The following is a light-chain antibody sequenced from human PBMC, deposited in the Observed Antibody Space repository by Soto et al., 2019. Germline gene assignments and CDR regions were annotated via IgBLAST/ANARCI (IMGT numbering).Light chain of an antibody. CDR3: QSLGTGIQV. J-gene: IGLJ3*02. CDR1: SGYSTYA. V-gene: IGLV4-69*01. Sequence: QLVLTQSPSASASLGASVKLTCTLSSGYSTYAIAWHQQQSEKGPRFLMKINYDGTHSKGDGFFDRFSGSSSGAERHLTISSLQYEDEADYDCQSLGTGIQVFGGGTKLTVL. CDR2: INYDGTH.